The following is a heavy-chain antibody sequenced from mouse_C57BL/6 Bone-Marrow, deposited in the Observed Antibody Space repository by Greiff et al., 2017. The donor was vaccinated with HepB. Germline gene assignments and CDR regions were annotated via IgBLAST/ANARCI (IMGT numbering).Heavy chain of an antibody. D-gene: IGHD2-1*01. V-gene: IGHV1-54*01. CDR1: GYAFTNYL. Sequence: QVQLQQSGAELVRPGPSVKVSCKASGYAFTNYLIEWVKQRPGQGLEWIGVINPGSGGTNYNEKFKGKATLTADKSSSTAYMQLSSLTSEDSAVYFCARSEGNSAWFAYWGQGTLVTVSA. J-gene: IGHJ3*01. CDR3: ARSEGNSAWFAY. CDR2: INPGSGGT.